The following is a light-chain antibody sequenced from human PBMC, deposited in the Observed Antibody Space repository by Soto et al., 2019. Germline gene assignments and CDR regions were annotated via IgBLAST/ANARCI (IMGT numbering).Light chain of an antibody. CDR2: AAS. CDR1: QRISSY. Sequence: DIQMTQSPSSLSASVGDRVTITCRASQRISSYLNWYQQKPGKAPKLLIYAASILQSGVQSRFSGSGSGTDFTLTISSLQPEDFATYYCQQSYSTLWTFGQGTKVEIK. V-gene: IGKV1-39*01. J-gene: IGKJ1*01. CDR3: QQSYSTLWT.